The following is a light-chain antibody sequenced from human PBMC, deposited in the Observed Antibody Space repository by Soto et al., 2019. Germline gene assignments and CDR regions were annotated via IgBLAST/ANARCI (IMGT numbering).Light chain of an antibody. CDR2: KAS. V-gene: IGKV1-39*01. CDR3: QQSYSTPIT. Sequence: DIQIAQPASSLSASVGXTVXITCXASQDISNYLNWYQQKPGKAPKLLIYKASTLKSGVPSRFSGSGSGTDITLTISRLEPEDFATYYCQQSYSTPITCGQGTRLEIK. J-gene: IGKJ5*01. CDR1: QDISNY.